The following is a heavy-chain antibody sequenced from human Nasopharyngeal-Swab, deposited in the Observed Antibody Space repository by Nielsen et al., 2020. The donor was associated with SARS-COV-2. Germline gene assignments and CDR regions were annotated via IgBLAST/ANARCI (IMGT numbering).Heavy chain of an antibody. Sequence: GESLKISCAASGFTFSRYGMHWVRQAPGKGLEWVAVIWYDGSNKYYADSVKGRFTISRDNSKNTLYLQMNSLRAEDTAVYYCARSGSSGYGPFDYWGQGTLVTVSS. J-gene: IGHJ4*02. D-gene: IGHD3-22*01. CDR1: GFTFSRYG. V-gene: IGHV3-33*01. CDR3: ARSGSSGYGPFDY. CDR2: IWYDGSNK.